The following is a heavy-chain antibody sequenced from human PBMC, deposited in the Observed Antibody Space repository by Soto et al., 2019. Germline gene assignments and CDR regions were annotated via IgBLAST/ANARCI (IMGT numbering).Heavy chain of an antibody. CDR3: ARDRGWNSWFDP. J-gene: IGHJ5*02. V-gene: IGHV1-3*01. CDR1: GYTFTSYA. Sequence: ASVKVSCKASGYTFTSYAMHWVRQAPGQRLEWMGWINAGNGNTKYSQKFQGRVTITRDTSASTAYMELSSLRSEDTAVYYCARDRGWNSWFDPWGQGTLVTVSS. CDR2: INAGNGNT. D-gene: IGHD3-10*01.